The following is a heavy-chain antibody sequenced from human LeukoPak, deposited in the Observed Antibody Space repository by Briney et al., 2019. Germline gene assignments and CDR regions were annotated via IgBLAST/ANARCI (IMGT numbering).Heavy chain of an antibody. CDR1: GGSFSGYY. CDR2: INHSGST. J-gene: IGHJ4*02. CDR3: ARAISRESGWYNY. D-gene: IGHD6-19*01. V-gene: IGHV4-34*01. Sequence: SETLSLTCAVYGGSFSGYYWSWIRQPPGKGLEWIGEINHSGSTNYNPSLKSRVTISVDTSKNQFSLKLSSVTAADTAVYYCARAISRESGWYNYWGQGTLVTVSS.